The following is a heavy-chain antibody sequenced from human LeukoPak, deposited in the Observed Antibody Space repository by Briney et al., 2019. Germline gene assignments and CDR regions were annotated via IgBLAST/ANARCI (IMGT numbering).Heavy chain of an antibody. V-gene: IGHV1-69*01. J-gene: IGHJ4*02. D-gene: IGHD3-9*01. CDR2: IIPIFGTA. CDR1: GGTFSSYA. CDR3: ASASDILTGYYFSY. Sequence: SVKVSCKASGGTFSSYAISWVRQAPGQGLEWMGGIIPIFGTANYAQKFQGRVTITADESTSTAYMEPSSLRSEDTAGYYCASASDILTGYYFSYWGQGTLLTVSS.